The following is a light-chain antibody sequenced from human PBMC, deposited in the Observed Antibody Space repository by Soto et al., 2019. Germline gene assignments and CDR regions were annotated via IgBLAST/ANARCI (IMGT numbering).Light chain of an antibody. CDR1: QSISCR. J-gene: IGKJ1*01. V-gene: IGKV1-5*01. Sequence: DIQMNQSPSILSASVGDRVTISCRSSQSISCRLAWYQQKPGKAPNLLIFDASTLETVVQSRFSGSEAETECTLTISGLHTDDFATYYCQEYNSYPWTFGQGTKVEIK. CDR3: QEYNSYPWT. CDR2: DAS.